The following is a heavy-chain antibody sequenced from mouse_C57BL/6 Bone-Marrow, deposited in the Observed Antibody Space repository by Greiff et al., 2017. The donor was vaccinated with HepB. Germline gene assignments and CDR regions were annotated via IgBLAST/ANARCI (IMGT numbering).Heavy chain of an antibody. Sequence: VQLQQPGAELVMPGASVKLSCKASGYTFTSYWMHWVKQRPGQGLEWIGEIDPSDSYTNYNQKFKGKSTLTVDKSSSTAYMQLSSLTSEDSAVYYCARGEDYSRGDFDYWGQGTTLTVSS. CDR1: GYTFTSYW. J-gene: IGHJ2*01. D-gene: IGHD1-1*01. CDR3: ARGEDYSRGDFDY. CDR2: IDPSDSYT. V-gene: IGHV1-69*01.